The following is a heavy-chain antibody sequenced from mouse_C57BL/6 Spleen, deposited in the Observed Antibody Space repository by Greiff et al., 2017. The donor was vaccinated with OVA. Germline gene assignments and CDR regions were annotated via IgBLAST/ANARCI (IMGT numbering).Heavy chain of an antibody. Sequence: QVQLQQPGAELVRPGSSVKLSCKASGYTFTSYWMDWVKQRPGQGLEWIGNIYPSDSETHYNQKFKDKATLTVDKSSSTAYMQLSSLTSEDSAVYYCARSSLYGNYVAYWGQGTLVTVSA. V-gene: IGHV1-61*01. CDR3: ARSSLYGNYVAY. J-gene: IGHJ3*01. D-gene: IGHD2-10*02. CDR2: IYPSDSET. CDR1: GYTFTSYW.